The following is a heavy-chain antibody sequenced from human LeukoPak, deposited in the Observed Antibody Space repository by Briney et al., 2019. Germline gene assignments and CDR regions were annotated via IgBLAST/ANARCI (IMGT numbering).Heavy chain of an antibody. Sequence: GGSLRLSCATSGFTFSSYTMNWVRQAPGEGLEWVSTISDGSRDTHYADSVQGRVTISRDDSLNTLHLKMNSLRAEDTAIYYCTTRLQHHFDYWGQGTQVTVSS. J-gene: IGHJ4*02. D-gene: IGHD5-24*01. CDR3: TTRLQHHFDY. V-gene: IGHV3-23*01. CDR1: GFTFSSYT. CDR2: ISDGSRDT.